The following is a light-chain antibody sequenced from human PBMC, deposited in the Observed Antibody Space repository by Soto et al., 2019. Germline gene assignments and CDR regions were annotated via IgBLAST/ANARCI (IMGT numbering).Light chain of an antibody. CDR1: SSNIGAGYD. CDR2: GNS. J-gene: IGLJ1*01. CDR3: QSYDSSLIGGV. V-gene: IGLV1-40*01. Sequence: QAVVTQPPSVSGAPGQRVTISCTGSSSNIGAGYDVHWYQQLPGTAPKLLMYGNSNRPSGVPVRFAGSKSGTSASLAITGLQAEDEADYYCQSYDSSLIGGVFGTGTKLTVL.